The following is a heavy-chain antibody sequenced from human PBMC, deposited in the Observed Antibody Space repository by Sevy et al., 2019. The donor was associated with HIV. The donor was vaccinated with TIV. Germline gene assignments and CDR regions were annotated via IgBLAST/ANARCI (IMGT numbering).Heavy chain of an antibody. CDR2: LSFGSGEI. CDR1: GFTFSKYS. J-gene: IGHJ4*02. Sequence: GWSRRLSCAASGFTFSKYSMSWVRQPPGKGLEWVSTLSFGSGEINYADSVKGRFTISRDNSKSSVYLQMNNLRPEDTAVYYCAREGCTKPHDYWGQGTLVTVSS. CDR3: AREGCTKPHDY. V-gene: IGHV3-23*01. D-gene: IGHD2-8*01.